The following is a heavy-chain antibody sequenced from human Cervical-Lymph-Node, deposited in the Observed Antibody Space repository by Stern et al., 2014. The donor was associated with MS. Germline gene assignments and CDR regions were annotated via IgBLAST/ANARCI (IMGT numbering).Heavy chain of an antibody. CDR1: GYSLTNTW. CDR2: IYHGDSET. J-gene: IGHJ4*02. V-gene: IGHV5-51*03. Sequence: EVQLEESGAELKKPGESLRISCKGSGYSLTNTWIGWVRQMPGKGLEWMGIIYHGDSETRYSPSFQGQVTISADKSINTAYLQWSSLKPSDTAMYYCARGRGIALRPDYWGQGTLVTVSS. D-gene: IGHD6-13*01. CDR3: ARGRGIALRPDY.